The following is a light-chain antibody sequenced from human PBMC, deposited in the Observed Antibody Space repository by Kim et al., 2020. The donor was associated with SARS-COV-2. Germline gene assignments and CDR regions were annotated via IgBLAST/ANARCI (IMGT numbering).Light chain of an antibody. CDR2: GTS. CDR3: QQDYSFPPT. J-gene: IGKJ1*01. Sequence: VFTQTPGSLCMSSGGKATLSGRAGRGISTFLAWYQQRLGQAPKLLIYGTSKRAAGVPARFSASGSGTDFTLTISSLEPDDFATYYCQQDYSFPPTFGQGTKVDIK. CDR1: RGISTF. V-gene: IGKV3D-7*01.